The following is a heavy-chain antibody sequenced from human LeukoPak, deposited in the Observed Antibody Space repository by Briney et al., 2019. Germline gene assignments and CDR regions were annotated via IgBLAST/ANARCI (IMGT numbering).Heavy chain of an antibody. J-gene: IGHJ4*02. V-gene: IGHV3-30*02. CDR1: GFTFSSYG. Sequence: GGSLRLSCAASGFTFSSYGMHWVRQAPGKGLEWVAFIRYDGSNKYYADSVKGRFTISRDNSKNTLYLQMNSLRAEDTAVYYCASGRMHLWYRWGQGTLVTVSS. D-gene: IGHD5-18*01. CDR2: IRYDGSNK. CDR3: ASGRMHLWYR.